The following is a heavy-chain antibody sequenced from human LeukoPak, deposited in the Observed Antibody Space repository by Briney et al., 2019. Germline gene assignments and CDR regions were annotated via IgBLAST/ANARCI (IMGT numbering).Heavy chain of an antibody. D-gene: IGHD3-22*01. CDR3: ARDYYDSRGPQRYYYYYYMDV. V-gene: IGHV4-4*07. Sequence: SETLSLTCTVSGGSISSYYWSWIRQPAGKGLEWIGRIYTSGSTNYNPSLKSRVTMSVDTSKNQFSLKLSSVTAADTAVYYCARDYYDSRGPQRYYYYYYMDVWGKGTTVTVSS. CDR2: IYTSGST. J-gene: IGHJ6*03. CDR1: GGSISSYY.